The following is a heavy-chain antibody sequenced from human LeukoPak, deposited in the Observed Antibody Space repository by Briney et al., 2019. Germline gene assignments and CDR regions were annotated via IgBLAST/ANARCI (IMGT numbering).Heavy chain of an antibody. D-gene: IGHD3-22*01. V-gene: IGHV4-39*01. Sequence: SETLSLTCTVSGGSISSSSYYWGWIRQPPGKGLEWIGSIHYSGSTYYNPSLKSRVTISVDTSKNQFSLRLSSVTAADTAVYYCARLTYTYYYDSSTYSFWGQGTLVTVSS. CDR2: IHYSGST. J-gene: IGHJ4*02. CDR1: GGSISSSSYY. CDR3: ARLTYTYYYDSSTYSF.